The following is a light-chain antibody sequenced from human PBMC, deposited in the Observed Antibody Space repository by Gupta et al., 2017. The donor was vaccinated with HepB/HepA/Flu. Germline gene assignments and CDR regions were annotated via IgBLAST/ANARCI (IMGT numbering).Light chain of an antibody. CDR3: QQYHSIPPT. J-gene: IGKJ4*01. CDR2: WAS. CDR1: QSVLYSSNNKNY. V-gene: IGKV4-1*01. Sequence: DIVMTQSPDSLAVSLGERATINCKSSQSVLYSSNNKNYLAWYQQKPGQPPKLLIYWASTRESGVPDRFSGSGSGTXFTLTIXSLEAEDVAVYYCQQYHSIPPTFGXGTKVEIK.